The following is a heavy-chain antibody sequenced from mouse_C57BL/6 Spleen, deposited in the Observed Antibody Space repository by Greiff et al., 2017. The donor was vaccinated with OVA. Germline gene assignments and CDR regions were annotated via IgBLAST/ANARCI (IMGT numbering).Heavy chain of an antibody. J-gene: IGHJ3*01. CDR3: ARWDTTVVA. D-gene: IGHD1-1*01. CDR1: GYTFTDYY. Sequence: EVKLQQSGPVLVKPGASVKMSCKASGYTFTDYYMNWVKQSHGKSLEWIGVINPYNGGTSYNQKFKGKATLTVDKSSSTAYMELNSLTSEDSAVYYCARWDTTVVAWGQGTLVTVSA. V-gene: IGHV1-19*01. CDR2: INPYNGGT.